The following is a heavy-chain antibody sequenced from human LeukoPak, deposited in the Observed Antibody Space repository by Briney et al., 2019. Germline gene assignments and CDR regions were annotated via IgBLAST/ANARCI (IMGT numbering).Heavy chain of an antibody. D-gene: IGHD3-3*01. CDR3: ARGRPIFGVAYYMDV. CDR2: INHSGST. J-gene: IGHJ6*03. V-gene: IGHV4-34*01. Sequence: PSETLSLTCAVYGGSFSGYYWSWIRQPPGKGLEWIGEINHSGSTNYNPSLKSRVTISVDTSKNQFSLKLSPVTAADTAMYYCARGRPIFGVAYYMDVWGKGTTVTVSS. CDR1: GGSFSGYY.